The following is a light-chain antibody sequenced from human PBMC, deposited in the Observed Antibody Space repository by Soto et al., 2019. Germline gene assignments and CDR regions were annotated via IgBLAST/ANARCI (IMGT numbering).Light chain of an antibody. CDR2: LNSDGSH. CDR1: SGHSSYT. CDR3: QTWGAGIVV. V-gene: IGLV4-69*01. J-gene: IGLJ2*01. Sequence: QSVLTQSPSASASLGASVKLTCTLSSGHSSYTIVWHQQQPEKGPRYLMKLNSDGSHSKGDGIPDRFSGSSSGAERYLIISSLQSEDEADYYCQTWGAGIVVFGGGTKLTVL.